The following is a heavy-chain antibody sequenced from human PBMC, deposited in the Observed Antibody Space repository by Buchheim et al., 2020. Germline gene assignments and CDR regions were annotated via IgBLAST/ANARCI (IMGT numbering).Heavy chain of an antibody. J-gene: IGHJ4*02. CDR1: GFTFSSYG. CDR2: ISYDGSNK. V-gene: IGHV3-30*18. CDR3: AKTDYYDSSGYAQYPLFDY. D-gene: IGHD3-22*01. Sequence: QVQLVESGGGVVQPGRSLRLSCAASGFTFSSYGMHWVRQAPGKGLEWVAVISYDGSNKYYADSVKGRFTISRDNSKNTLYLQMNSLRAEDTAVYYCAKTDYYDSSGYAQYPLFDYWGQGTL.